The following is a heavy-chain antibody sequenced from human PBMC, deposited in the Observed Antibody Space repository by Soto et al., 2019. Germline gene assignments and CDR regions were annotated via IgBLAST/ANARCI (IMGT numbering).Heavy chain of an antibody. D-gene: IGHD3-10*01. Sequence: ASVNVSCKASGYSFTSYDINLVRQATRQGLEWMGWMNPNSGNTGYAQKFQGRVTMTRNTSISTAYMELSSLRSEDTAVYYCARGRGSWSYYSRTYYYYYYMDVWGKGTTVTVSS. CDR2: MNPNSGNT. CDR3: ARGRGSWSYYSRTYYYYYYMDV. CDR1: GYSFTSYD. V-gene: IGHV1-8*01. J-gene: IGHJ6*03.